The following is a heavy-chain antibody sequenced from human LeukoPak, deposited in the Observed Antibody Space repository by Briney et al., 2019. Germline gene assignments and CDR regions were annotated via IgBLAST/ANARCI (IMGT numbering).Heavy chain of an antibody. CDR1: GFTFSSYW. D-gene: IGHD1-26*01. CDR3: ARPSLNSGSYFDY. V-gene: IGHV3-7*01. J-gene: IGHJ4*02. Sequence: GGSLRLSCAASGFTFSSYWMSWVRQAPGKGLEWVANIRQDGGETYYADSVKGRFTISRDNAKDSLYLQMNSLRAEDTAVYFCARPSLNSGSYFDYWGQGTLVPVSS. CDR2: IRQDGGET.